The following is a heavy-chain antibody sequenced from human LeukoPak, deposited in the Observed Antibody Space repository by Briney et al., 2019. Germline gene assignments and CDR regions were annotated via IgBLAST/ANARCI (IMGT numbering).Heavy chain of an antibody. CDR1: GGSISSSSYY. D-gene: IGHD3-22*01. CDR3: ARARDDYYDSGGSFDY. V-gene: IGHV4-39*07. J-gene: IGHJ4*02. Sequence: PSETLSLTCTVSGGSISSSSYYWGWIRQPPGKGLEWIGSIYYSGSTYYNPSLKSRVTISVDTSKNQFSLKLSSVTAADTAVYYCARARDDYYDSGGSFDYWGQGTLVTVSS. CDR2: IYYSGST.